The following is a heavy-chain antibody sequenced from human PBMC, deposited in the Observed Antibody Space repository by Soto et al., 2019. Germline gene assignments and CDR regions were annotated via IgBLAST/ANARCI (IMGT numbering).Heavy chain of an antibody. D-gene: IGHD2-8*01. CDR1: GDSVSSNSAA. J-gene: IGHJ6*02. CDR3: ARIQSNAGSRHYYYGMDV. Sequence: QVQLQQSGPGLVKPSQTLSLTCAISGDSVSSNSAAWNWIRQSPSRGLEWLGRTYYRYKWYNDYAVSVKSRITINPDTSKNHFSLQLNSVTPEDTAVYYCARIQSNAGSRHYYYGMDVWGQGTTVTVSS. CDR2: TYYRYKWYN. V-gene: IGHV6-1*01.